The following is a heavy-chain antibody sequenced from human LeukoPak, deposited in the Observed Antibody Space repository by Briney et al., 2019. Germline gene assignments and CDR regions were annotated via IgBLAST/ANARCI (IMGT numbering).Heavy chain of an antibody. J-gene: IGHJ3*01. Sequence: GGSLRLSCAASGFSISSYWMTWVRQAPGKGLEWVANIKDDGSEKDYMDSAMGRFTISRDNAKNTLYLQMNSLRVEDTAVYYCARHDAFDLWGQGTNVIVSS. CDR3: ARHDAFDL. CDR2: IKDDGSEK. CDR1: GFSISSYW. V-gene: IGHV3-7*01.